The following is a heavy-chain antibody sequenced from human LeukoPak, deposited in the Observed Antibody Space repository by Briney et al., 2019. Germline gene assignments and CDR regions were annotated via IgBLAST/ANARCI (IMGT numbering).Heavy chain of an antibody. CDR1: GGSISSSSYY. CDR3: ARGRENLGGYYVLLDY. J-gene: IGHJ4*02. V-gene: IGHV4-39*01. CDR2: IYYSGST. D-gene: IGHD3-22*01. Sequence: SETLSLTCTVSGGSISSSSYYWGWIRQPPGKGLEWIGSIYYSGSTYYNPSLKSRVTISVDTSKNQFSLKLSSVTAADTAVYYCARGRENLGGYYVLLDYWGQGTLVTVSS.